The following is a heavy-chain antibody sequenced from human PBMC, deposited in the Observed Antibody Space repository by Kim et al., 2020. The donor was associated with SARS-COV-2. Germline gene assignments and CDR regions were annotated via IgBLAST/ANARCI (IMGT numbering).Heavy chain of an antibody. J-gene: IGHJ5*02. D-gene: IGHD3-3*01. Sequence: SETLSLTCTVSGGSISSYYWSWIRQPPGKGLEWIGYIYYSGSTNYNPSLKSRVNISVDTSKNQFSLKLSSVTAAVTAVYYCARLRRITVFGVVIITWFDPWGQGTLVTVSS. CDR2: IYYSGST. V-gene: IGHV4-59*08. CDR3: ARLRRITVFGVVIITWFDP. CDR1: GGSISSYY.